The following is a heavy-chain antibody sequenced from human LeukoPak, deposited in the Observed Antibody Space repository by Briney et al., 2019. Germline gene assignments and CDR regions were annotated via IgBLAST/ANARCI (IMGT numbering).Heavy chain of an antibody. CDR2: VFHRGTT. Sequence: SETLSLTCTVSGYSINSAFHWGWIRVPPGKGLEWIGSVFHRGTTYYNSSLKSRVNISIDTSKNQFSLKLNSLTAEDTAMYYCVRDGYYGSGSPGWFGPWGPGTLVIVSA. CDR1: GYSINSAFH. CDR3: VRDGYYGSGSPGWFGP. J-gene: IGHJ5*02. D-gene: IGHD3-10*01. V-gene: IGHV4-38-2*02.